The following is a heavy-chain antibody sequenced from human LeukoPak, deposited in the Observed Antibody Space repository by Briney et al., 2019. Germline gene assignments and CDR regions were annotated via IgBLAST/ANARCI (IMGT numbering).Heavy chain of an antibody. CDR1: GFTFSSYA. Sequence: PGGSLRLSCAASGFTFSSYAMSWVRQAPGKGLEWVSAISDSGGSTYYADSVKGRFTISRDNSKNTLFLQMNRLRDEDTAVYYCAKDPVYSSSWPTFDYWGQGTLVTVSS. J-gene: IGHJ4*02. CDR2: ISDSGGST. CDR3: AKDPVYSSSWPTFDY. D-gene: IGHD6-13*01. V-gene: IGHV3-23*01.